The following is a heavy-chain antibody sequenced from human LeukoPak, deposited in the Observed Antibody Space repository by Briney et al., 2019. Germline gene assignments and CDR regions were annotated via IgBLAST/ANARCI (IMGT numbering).Heavy chain of an antibody. V-gene: IGHV4-39*07. CDR2: IYYSGST. J-gene: IGHJ4*02. D-gene: IGHD5-18*01. CDR3: ARRMDSYGLLDY. CDR1: GGSISSSSYY. Sequence: PSETLSLTCTVSGGSISSSSYYWGWIRQPPGKGLEWIGSIYYSGSTYYNPSLKSRVTISVDTSKNQFSLKLSSVTAADTAFYYCARRMDSYGLLDYWGQGTLVTVSS.